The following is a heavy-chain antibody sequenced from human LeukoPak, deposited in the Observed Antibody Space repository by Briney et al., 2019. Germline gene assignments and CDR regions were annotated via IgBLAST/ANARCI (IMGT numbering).Heavy chain of an antibody. CDR1: GYSISSGYY. CDR3: ARGAIYDSRLTNDAFDI. D-gene: IGHD3-22*01. J-gene: IGHJ3*02. CDR2: IYHSGST. V-gene: IGHV4-38-2*02. Sequence: KSSETLSLTCTVSGYSISSGYYCGWIQQPPGKGLEWIGSIYHSGSTYYNPSLKSRVTISVDTSKNQFSLKLSSVTAADTAVYYCARGAIYDSRLTNDAFDIWGQGTMVTVSS.